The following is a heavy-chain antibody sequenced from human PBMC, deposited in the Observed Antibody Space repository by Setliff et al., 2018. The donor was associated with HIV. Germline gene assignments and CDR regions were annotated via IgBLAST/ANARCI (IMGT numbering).Heavy chain of an antibody. CDR1: GFSFSDYH. D-gene: IGHD3-22*01. J-gene: IGHJ4*02. CDR3: ARLDFFDSSTYPPYDS. Sequence: GSLKISCAASGFSFSDYHMNWVRQAPGKGLEWISFISSSSSPIYYADSVKGRFTISRDNAKNSLFLQMNSLRAEDTAMYYCARLDFFDSSTYPPYDSWGQGTLVTVSS. CDR2: ISSSSSPI. V-gene: IGHV3-48*04.